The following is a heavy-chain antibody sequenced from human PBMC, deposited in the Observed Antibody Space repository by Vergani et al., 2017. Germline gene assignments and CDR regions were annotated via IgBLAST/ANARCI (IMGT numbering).Heavy chain of an antibody. CDR3: ARGYDIGYYGLDV. Sequence: QVQLVQSGAEVKKPGSSVKVSCKASGGTFSNYVISWVRQAPGQGLEWMGRIIPIFGTANYAQKFQGRVTITADDSTSTAYMELSSLRFEDTAVYYFARGYDIGYYGLDVWGQGTTVTVSS. CDR2: IIPIFGTA. V-gene: IGHV1-69*13. D-gene: IGHD5-12*01. J-gene: IGHJ6*02. CDR1: GGTFSNYV.